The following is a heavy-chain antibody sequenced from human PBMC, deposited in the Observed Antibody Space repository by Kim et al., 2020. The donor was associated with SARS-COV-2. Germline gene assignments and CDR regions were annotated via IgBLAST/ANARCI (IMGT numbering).Heavy chain of an antibody. V-gene: IGHV4-31*03. CDR1: GGSISSGGYY. Sequence: SETLSLTCTVSGGSISSGGYYWSWIRQHPGKGLEWIGYIYYSGSTYYNPSLKSRVTISVDTSTNQFSLKLTSVTAADTAVYYCARAVKYQLLSPPYWYFDLWGRGTLVTVSS. D-gene: IGHD2-2*01. CDR3: ARAVKYQLLSPPYWYFDL. CDR2: IYYSGST. J-gene: IGHJ2*01.